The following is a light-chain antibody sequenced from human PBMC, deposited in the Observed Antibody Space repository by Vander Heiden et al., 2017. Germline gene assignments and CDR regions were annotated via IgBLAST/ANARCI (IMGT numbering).Light chain of an antibody. CDR3: QQYNNWPRR. J-gene: IGKJ4*02. Sequence: RVMTQSPATLSVSPGDRATLSCRASQNVNSTLAWYQQKPGQAPRLLILGASTRATGIPARFSGSGSGTGFTLIISSLQSEDVGVYYCQQYNNWPRRFGGSTKVEI. CDR1: QNVNST. CDR2: GAS. V-gene: IGKV3-15*01.